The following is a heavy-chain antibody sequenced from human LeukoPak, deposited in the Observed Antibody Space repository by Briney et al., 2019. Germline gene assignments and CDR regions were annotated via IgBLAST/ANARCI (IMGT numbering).Heavy chain of an antibody. D-gene: IGHD5-18*01. J-gene: IGHJ4*02. CDR1: GFTFSSYS. CDR2: ISWGSNVI. V-gene: IGHV3-48*02. Sequence: GGSLRLSCAASGFTFSSYSMNWVRQAPGKGLEWLSYISWGSNVIYYADSVKGRFTTSRDDAKNSLYLQMNSLTDEDTAVYYCARDPGYSYAMDFWGRGTLVTVSS. CDR3: ARDPGYSYAMDF.